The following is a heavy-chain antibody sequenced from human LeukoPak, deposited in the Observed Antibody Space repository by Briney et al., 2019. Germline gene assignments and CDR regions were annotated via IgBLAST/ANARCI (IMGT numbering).Heavy chain of an antibody. V-gene: IGHV4-59*12. J-gene: IGHJ4*02. CDR1: GGAISSYY. CDR3: AREGGPYRPLDY. CDR2: VHLSGRT. Sequence: SETLSLTCTVSGGAISSYYWSWIRRPPEEGLEWIGEVHLSGRTNYNPSLESRVTMSVDMSENHISLKLTSVTAADTAVYYCAREGGPYRPLDYSGQGTLVTVSS.